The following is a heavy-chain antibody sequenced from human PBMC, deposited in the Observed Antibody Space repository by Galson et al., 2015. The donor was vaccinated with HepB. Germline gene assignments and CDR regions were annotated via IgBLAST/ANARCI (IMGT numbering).Heavy chain of an antibody. CDR1: GGTFSSYA. J-gene: IGHJ6*02. V-gene: IGHV1-69*01. CDR3: ARDRVNSIAARSYYYYYYGMDV. D-gene: IGHD6-6*01. Sequence: SCKASGGTFSSYAISWVRQAPGQGLEWMGGIIPIFGTANYAQKFQGRVTITADESTSTAYMELSSLRSEDTAVYYCARDRVNSIAARSYYYYYYGMDVWGQGTTVTVSS. CDR2: IIPIFGTA.